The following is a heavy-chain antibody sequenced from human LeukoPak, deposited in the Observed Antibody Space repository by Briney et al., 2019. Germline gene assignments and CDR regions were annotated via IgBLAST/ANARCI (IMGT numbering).Heavy chain of an antibody. Sequence: GGSLRLSCAASGFTFSSYAMHWVRQAPGKGLEYVSAISSNGGSTYYADSVKGRFTISRDNSKNTLYLQMGSLRAEDMAVYYCARAYSSGWSAYFDYWGQGTLVTVSS. D-gene: IGHD6-19*01. CDR2: ISSNGGST. V-gene: IGHV3-64*02. J-gene: IGHJ4*02. CDR1: GFTFSSYA. CDR3: ARAYSSGWSAYFDY.